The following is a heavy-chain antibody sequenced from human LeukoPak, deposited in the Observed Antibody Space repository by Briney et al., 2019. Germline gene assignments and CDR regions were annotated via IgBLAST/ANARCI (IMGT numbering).Heavy chain of an antibody. D-gene: IGHD5-24*01. J-gene: IGHJ3*02. CDR3: ARIRDGYNDAYDI. V-gene: IGHV1-18*01. Sequence: GASVKVSCKASGYTFTSYGIGWVRQAPGQGLEWMGWISAYNGNTNYAQNFQGRVTMTRDTSAGTVYMQLSSLRSEDTAMYYCARIRDGYNDAYDIWGQGTVVTVPS. CDR2: ISAYNGNT. CDR1: GYTFTSYG.